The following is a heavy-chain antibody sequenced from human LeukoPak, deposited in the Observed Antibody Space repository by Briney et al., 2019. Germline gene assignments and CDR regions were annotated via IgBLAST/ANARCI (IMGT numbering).Heavy chain of an antibody. D-gene: IGHD3-10*01. V-gene: IGHV4-34*01. CDR2: INQSGST. CDR1: GGSLSGFY. Sequence: SETLSLTCAVYGGSLSGFYWSWIRQSPGKGLEWIGEINQSGSTNYNPSLKSRVTISVDTSKNQFSLKLSSVTAADTAVYYCARLPKKYYYGSGRNLGPAYYFDYWGQGTLVTVSS. J-gene: IGHJ4*02. CDR3: ARLPKKYYYGSGRNLGPAYYFDY.